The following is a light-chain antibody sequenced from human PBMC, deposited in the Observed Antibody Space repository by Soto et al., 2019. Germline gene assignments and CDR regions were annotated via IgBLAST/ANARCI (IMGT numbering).Light chain of an antibody. CDR3: QHRYRVPRI. CDR1: QHIATS. V-gene: IGKV1-39*01. CDR2: GAS. Sequence: DIQMTQSPSLLSASIGDRVTITCRASQHIATSLSWFQHKVGKAPTLLIDGASALQSGVPSRFSGSGSGTHFSLTISGLQPEDFATYYCQHRYRVPRIFGQGTRVDLK. J-gene: IGKJ1*01.